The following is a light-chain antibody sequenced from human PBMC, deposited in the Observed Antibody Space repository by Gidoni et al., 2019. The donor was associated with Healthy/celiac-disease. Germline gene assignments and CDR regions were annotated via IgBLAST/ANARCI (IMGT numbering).Light chain of an antibody. Sequence: QSALTPPASVSGSPGPSITLSCTGTSSDVGCYNYVPWYQQHPGKAPKLMIYEVSNRPSGVPDRFSGSKSGNTASLTISGLQAEDEADYYCSSYTSSSTGVFGGGTKLTVL. V-gene: IGLV2-14*01. CDR1: SSDVGCYNY. CDR2: EVS. J-gene: IGLJ3*02. CDR3: SSYTSSSTGV.